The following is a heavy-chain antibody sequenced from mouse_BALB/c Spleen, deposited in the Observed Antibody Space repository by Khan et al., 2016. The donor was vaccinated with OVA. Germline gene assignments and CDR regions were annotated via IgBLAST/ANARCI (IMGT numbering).Heavy chain of an antibody. CDR2: MFPGDGST. D-gene: IGHD2-14*01. V-gene: IGHV1-85*01. Sequence: QVRLQQSGAELVKPGASVKLSCKASGYTFTSYDINWVRQRPEQGLEWSGWMFPGDGSTKYNENFKGKATLTTDKSSSTAYMQLSRLTSEDSGAYFCARGGYWWFAYWGQGTLVTVSA. CDR3: ARGGYWWFAY. CDR1: GYTFTSYD. J-gene: IGHJ3*01.